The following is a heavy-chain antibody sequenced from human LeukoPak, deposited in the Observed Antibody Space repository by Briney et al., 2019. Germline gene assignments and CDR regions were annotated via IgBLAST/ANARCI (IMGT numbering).Heavy chain of an antibody. CDR2: ITRSSSTI. J-gene: IGHJ6*03. D-gene: IGHD1-26*01. Sequence: GGSLRLSXAASGFTFSTYGMNWVRQAPGKGLEWVSYITRSSSTIYYADSVKGRFTISRDNAKNSLFLQMNSLRAEDTAVYYCARDLRGSTPYYYYYMDVWGKGTTVTVSS. V-gene: IGHV3-48*01. CDR3: ARDLRGSTPYYYYYMDV. CDR1: GFTFSTYG.